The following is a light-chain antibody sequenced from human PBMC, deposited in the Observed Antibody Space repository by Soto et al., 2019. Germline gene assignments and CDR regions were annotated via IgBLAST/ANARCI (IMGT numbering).Light chain of an antibody. J-gene: IGLJ1*01. V-gene: IGLV2-14*01. CDR3: SSYTSSSISYV. CDR1: SSDVGGYNY. Sequence: SVLPQPASVSGSPGQSITISCTGTSSDVGGYNYVSWYQQHPGKAPKLMTYDVSNRPSGVSNRFSGSKSGNTASLTIPGLQAEDEADYYCSSYTSSSISYVFGTGTKVTVL. CDR2: DVS.